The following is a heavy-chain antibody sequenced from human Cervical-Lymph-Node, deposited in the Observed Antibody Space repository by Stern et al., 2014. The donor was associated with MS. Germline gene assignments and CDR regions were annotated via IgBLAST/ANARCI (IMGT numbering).Heavy chain of an antibody. CDR2: FDPEHGET. Sequence: VQLVQSGAEVKKPGASVKVSCKVSGYTLTELSMHWVRQAPGKGLEWMGGFDPEHGETIYAQKLQGRVTMTEDTSTDTAYMELSSLRSEDTAVYYCASGTRSSWYFDFWGQGTLVTVST. J-gene: IGHJ4*02. D-gene: IGHD6-13*01. V-gene: IGHV1-24*01. CDR3: ASGTRSSWYFDF. CDR1: GYTLTELS.